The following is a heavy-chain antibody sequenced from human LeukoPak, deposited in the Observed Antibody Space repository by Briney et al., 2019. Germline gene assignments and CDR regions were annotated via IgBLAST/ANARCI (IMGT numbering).Heavy chain of an antibody. V-gene: IGHV3-48*03. CDR2: ISRSGSII. D-gene: IGHD6-19*01. CDR3: ARDFRAVTPAFDI. Sequence: GGSLRLSCAASGFTFSSYEMNWVRQAPGKGLEWVSYISRSGSIIKYADSVKGRFTISRDNAKNSLYLQMNSLRAEDTAVYYCARDFRAVTPAFDIWGQGTMVTVSS. CDR1: GFTFSSYE. J-gene: IGHJ3*02.